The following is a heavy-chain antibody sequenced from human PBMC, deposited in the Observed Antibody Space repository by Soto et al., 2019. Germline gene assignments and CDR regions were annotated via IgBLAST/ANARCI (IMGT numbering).Heavy chain of an antibody. CDR3: ARGNASAGTQN. V-gene: IGHV4-30-2*01. CDR2: IYHTGST. CDR1: GGSISNGIYS. Sequence: QLQLQESGSGLVKPSQTLSLTCAVSGGSISNGIYSWSWFRQPPGKGLEWLGYIYHTGSTYYSPSLKSRITISVDTSKNQFSLKLNSVTAADTAVYYCARGNASAGTQNWGQGTLVTVSS. D-gene: IGHD6-13*01. J-gene: IGHJ4*02.